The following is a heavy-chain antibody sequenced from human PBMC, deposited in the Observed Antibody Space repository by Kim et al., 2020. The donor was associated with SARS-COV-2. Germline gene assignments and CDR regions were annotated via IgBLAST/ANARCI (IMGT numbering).Heavy chain of an antibody. CDR3: ARARIAAAGRGWFDP. CDR1: GGSISSSTYY. CDR2: IFYSGST. Sequence: SETLSLTCTVSGGSISSSTYYWGWIRQPPGKGLEWIGRIFYSGSTYYNPSLKSRVTISVDTSKNQFSLQLSSVTAADTAVYYCARARIAAAGRGWFDPWGQGTLVTVSS. J-gene: IGHJ5*02. V-gene: IGHV4-39*07. D-gene: IGHD6-13*01.